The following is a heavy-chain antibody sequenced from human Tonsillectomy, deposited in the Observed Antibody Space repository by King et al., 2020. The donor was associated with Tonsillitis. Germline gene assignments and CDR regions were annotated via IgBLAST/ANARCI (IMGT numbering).Heavy chain of an antibody. CDR1: GFTFSSYA. D-gene: IGHD3-22*01. CDR3: ARGGVITMTNLDFDY. J-gene: IGHJ4*02. Sequence: DVQLVESGGGLVQPGESVRLSCAASGFTFSSYAMSWVRQAPGKGLEWVSSMSRSGGSIYYADSVKGRFTISRDNSKNTLFLQMNSLRAEDTAVYYCARGGVITMTNLDFDYWGQGTLVTVSS. V-gene: IGHV3-23*04. CDR2: MSRSGGSI.